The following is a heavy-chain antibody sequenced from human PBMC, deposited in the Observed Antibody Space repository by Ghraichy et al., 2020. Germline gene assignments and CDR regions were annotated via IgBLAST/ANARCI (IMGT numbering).Heavy chain of an antibody. Sequence: ETLSLTCTVSGGSISSSSYYWGWIRQPPGKGLEWIGSIYYRGSTYYNPSLKSRVAISVDTSKNQFSLKLTSVTAADTAIYYCASTFLYYGSGSYQFDYWGQGALVTVSS. D-gene: IGHD3-10*01. CDR1: GGSISSSSYY. CDR2: IYYRGST. V-gene: IGHV4-39*01. CDR3: ASTFLYYGSGSYQFDY. J-gene: IGHJ4*02.